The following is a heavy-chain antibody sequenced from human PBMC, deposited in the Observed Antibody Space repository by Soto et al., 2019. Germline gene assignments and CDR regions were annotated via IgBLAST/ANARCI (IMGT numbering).Heavy chain of an antibody. CDR1: GGSLRNSV. CDR3: ARLGHPGH. CDR2: VIPILGTA. Sequence: QVQLVQSGAEVKKPGSSVKVSCTASGGSLRNSVTSWVRQAPAQRLEWMGGVIPILGTANYAQKVEGRVTMTAAEATTTAYMDLSSLSPGNTAAYYCARLGHPGHWGPGTLV. J-gene: IGHJ4*02. V-gene: IGHV1-69*01.